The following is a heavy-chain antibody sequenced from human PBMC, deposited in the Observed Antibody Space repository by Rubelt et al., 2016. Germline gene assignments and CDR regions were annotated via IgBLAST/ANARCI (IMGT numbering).Heavy chain of an antibody. CDR3: ATTMAIRPYYFDL. CDR2: IIPIFGTA. D-gene: IGHD4/OR15-4a*01. V-gene: IGHV1-69*01. J-gene: IGHJ4*02. CDR1: GGTFSSYA. Sequence: QVQLVQSGAEVKKPGSSVKVSCKASGGTFSSYAISWVRQAPGQGLEWMGGIIPIFGTANYAQKFPGRGTIAADESTSTAYMELSRLRAEDTAGDYWATTMAIRPYYFDLWGQGTLVTGSS.